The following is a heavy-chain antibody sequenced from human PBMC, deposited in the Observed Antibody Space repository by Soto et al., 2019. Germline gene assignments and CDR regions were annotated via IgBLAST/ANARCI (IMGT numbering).Heavy chain of an antibody. V-gene: IGHV1-8*01. CDR2: MNAKSGDT. CDR1: GYTFSDFD. J-gene: IGHJ6*02. D-gene: IGHD3-16*01. CDR3: ARGNPFNYAGFDV. Sequence: QAHLAQSGAEVKRPGASVKVSCKASGYTFSDFDINWLRQASGQGPEWRGWMNAKSGDTFFAQRFQGKFNMTWDTSLSTAAREVCSLTSDDTAMYYCARGNPFNYAGFDVWGQGNTVAVSS.